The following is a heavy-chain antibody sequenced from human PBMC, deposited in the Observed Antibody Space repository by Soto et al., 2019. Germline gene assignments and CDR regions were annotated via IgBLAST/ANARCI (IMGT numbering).Heavy chain of an antibody. CDR1: GFTFSGSA. CDR2: IRSKGNNYAK. CDR3: SRQAPDFWSGNPQYCMDV. D-gene: IGHD3-3*01. V-gene: IGHV3-73*01. Sequence: EVQLVESGGGLVQPGGSLKLSCAASGFTFSGSALHWVRQASGKGLEWVGRIRSKGNNYAKAYGASLKGRFTISREDSKNTAYLPLNSLTTEDTAVYYCSRQAPDFWSGNPQYCMDVWAKGTKVTVSS. J-gene: IGHJ6*03.